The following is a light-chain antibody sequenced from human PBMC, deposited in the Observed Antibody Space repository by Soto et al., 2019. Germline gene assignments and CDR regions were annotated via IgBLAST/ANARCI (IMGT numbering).Light chain of an antibody. J-gene: IGKJ5*01. CDR3: QQRSDWPS. V-gene: IGKV3-11*01. CDR1: QSVSSY. Sequence: EIVLTQSPATLSLSPGERATLSCRASQSVSSYLAWYQQKPGQAPRLLIYGASSRATGIPARFSGSGSGTDFTLTISSLEPKDFAVYYCQQRSDWPSFGQGTRLEIK. CDR2: GAS.